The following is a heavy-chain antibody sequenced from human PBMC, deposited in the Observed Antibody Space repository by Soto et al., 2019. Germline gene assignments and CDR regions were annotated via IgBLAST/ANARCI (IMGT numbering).Heavy chain of an antibody. V-gene: IGHV3-23*01. CDR3: AKAVGDY. CDR2: FSGSGGAT. Sequence: GGSLRLSCAASGFIASNYAMSWVRQAPGKGLEWVSGFSGSGGATFYADSVKGRFTISRDSSKNTIYLQMDRLRADDTAVYYCAKAVGDYWGRGTLVTVSS. J-gene: IGHJ4*02. D-gene: IGHD1-26*01. CDR1: GFIASNYA.